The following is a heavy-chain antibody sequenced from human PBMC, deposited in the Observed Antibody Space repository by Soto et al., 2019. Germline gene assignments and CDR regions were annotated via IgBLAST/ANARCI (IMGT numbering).Heavy chain of an antibody. Sequence: SETLSLTCTVSGGSISSSSYYWGWIRQPPGKGLEWIGSIYYSGSTYYNPSLKSRVTISVDTSKNQFSLKLSSVTAADTAVYYCARHPDTMVRGVIIKGFDYWGQGTLVTVSS. D-gene: IGHD3-10*01. CDR3: ARHPDTMVRGVIIKGFDY. J-gene: IGHJ4*02. CDR2: IYYSGST. CDR1: GGSISSSSYY. V-gene: IGHV4-39*01.